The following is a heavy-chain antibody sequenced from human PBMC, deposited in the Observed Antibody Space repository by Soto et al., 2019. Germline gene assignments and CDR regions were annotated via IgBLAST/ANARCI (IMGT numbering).Heavy chain of an antibody. J-gene: IGHJ6*02. D-gene: IGHD2-2*01. CDR2: ISSSSSYI. Sequence: GGSLRLSCAASGFTFSSYSMNWVRQAPGKGLEWVSSISSSSSYIYYADSVKGRFTISSDNAKNTLYLQMNSLRAEDTAVYYCARDGGGYCSSTSGPHYYYYGMDVWGQGTTVTVSS. CDR3: ARDGGGYCSSTSGPHYYYYGMDV. CDR1: GFTFSSYS. V-gene: IGHV3-21*01.